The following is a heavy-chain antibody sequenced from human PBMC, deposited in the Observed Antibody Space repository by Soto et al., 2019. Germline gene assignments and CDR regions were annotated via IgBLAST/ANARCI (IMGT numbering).Heavy chain of an antibody. J-gene: IGHJ4*02. V-gene: IGHV1-69*01. CDR2: IIPILRTP. CDR3: ARPGIYEGNSRLSH. Sequence: QVQLVQSGSEVKKPGSSVKVSCKASGGTFGRYAISWVRQAPGQGLEWMGAIIPILRTPNYAQKFQGRVTITADESTSTAYMELSSLKSEDTAVYYCARPGIYEGNSRLSHRGQGTLVTVSS. CDR1: GGTFGRYA. D-gene: IGHD4-4*01.